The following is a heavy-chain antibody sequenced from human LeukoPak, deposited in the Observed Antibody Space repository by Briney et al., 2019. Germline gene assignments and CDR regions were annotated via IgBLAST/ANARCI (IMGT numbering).Heavy chain of an antibody. CDR1: GFTFNYYW. J-gene: IGHJ5*02. D-gene: IGHD3-10*01. CDR3: ARGLDWFDP. V-gene: IGHV3-7*01. Sequence: PGGSLRLSCAASGFTFNYYWLTWVRQAPGKGLEWVANIQQDGSEKYYVDSVKGRFIISRDNAKNSLYLQMNSLRAEDTAVYYCARGLDWFDPWGQGTLVTVSS. CDR2: IQQDGSEK.